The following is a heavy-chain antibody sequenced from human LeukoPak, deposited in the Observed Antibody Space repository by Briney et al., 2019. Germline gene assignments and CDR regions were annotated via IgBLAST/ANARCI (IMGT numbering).Heavy chain of an antibody. CDR2: VHYSGTT. CDR1: DGSITNYD. D-gene: IGHD4-17*01. J-gene: IGHJ4*02. Sequence: SETLSLTCTVSDGSITNYDWSWVRQPPGKGLEFIGHVHYSGTTNYNPSLRSRVTISIDTSKKHFFLKLKSVTAADTVVYYCATGYGDFRVEGRYFYSWGQGTLVTVSS. V-gene: IGHV4-59*01. CDR3: ATGYGDFRVEGRYFYS.